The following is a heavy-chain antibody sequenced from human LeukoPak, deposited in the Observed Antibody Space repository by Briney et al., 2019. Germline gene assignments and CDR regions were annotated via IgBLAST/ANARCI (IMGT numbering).Heavy chain of an antibody. CDR3: ARVGHCTSTSCYGYPFDY. V-gene: IGHV1-46*01. D-gene: IGHD2-2*01. Sequence: ASVKVSCKPSGYTFPTHFIHWVRQAPGQGLEWMGMINPSGDRTSYAQRFQDRVTMTRDTSTKIIYMELSSLRSEDTAVYYCARVGHCTSTSCYGYPFDYWGQGTLVTVSS. CDR1: GYTFPTHF. J-gene: IGHJ4*02. CDR2: INPSGDRT.